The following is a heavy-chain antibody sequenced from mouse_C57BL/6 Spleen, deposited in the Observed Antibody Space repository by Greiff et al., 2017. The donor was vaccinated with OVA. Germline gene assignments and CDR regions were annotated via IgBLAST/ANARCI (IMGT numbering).Heavy chain of an antibody. CDR2: IDPETGGT. D-gene: IGHD2-5*01. Sequence: QVHVKQSGAELVRPGASVTLSCKASGYTFTDYEMHWVKQTPVHGLEWIGAIDPETGGTAYNQKFKGKAILTADKSSSTAYMELRSLTSEDSAVYYCTRYSKAYWGQGTLVTVSA. CDR1: GYTFTDYE. CDR3: TRYSKAY. V-gene: IGHV1-15*01. J-gene: IGHJ3*01.